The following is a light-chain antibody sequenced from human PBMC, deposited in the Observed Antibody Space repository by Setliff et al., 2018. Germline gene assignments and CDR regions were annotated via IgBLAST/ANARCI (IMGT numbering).Light chain of an antibody. CDR2: DVS. Sequence: SALTQPASVSGSPGQSITISCTGTRSDVGGYKYVSWYQQHPGKAPKLMIYDVSNRPSGASNRFSASKSGNTASLTISGLQAEDEADYYCTFYSGSNNFFFGSGTKGTVL. V-gene: IGLV2-14*03. J-gene: IGLJ1*01. CDR1: RSDVGGYKY. CDR3: TFYSGSNNFF.